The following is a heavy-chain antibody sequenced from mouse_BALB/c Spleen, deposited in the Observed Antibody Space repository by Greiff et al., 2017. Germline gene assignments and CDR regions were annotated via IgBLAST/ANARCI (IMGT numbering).Heavy chain of an antibody. V-gene: IGHV5-12-2*01. D-gene: IGHD2-1*01. CDR2: ISNGGGST. CDR3: ARHENGNAMDY. CDR1: GFTFSSYT. J-gene: IGHJ4*01. Sequence: DVKLVESGGGLVQPGGSLKLSCAASGFTFSSYTMSWVRQTPEKRLEWVAYISNGGGSTYYPDTVKGRFTISRDNAKNTLYLQMSSLRSEDTAMYYCARHENGNAMDYWGQGTSVTVSS.